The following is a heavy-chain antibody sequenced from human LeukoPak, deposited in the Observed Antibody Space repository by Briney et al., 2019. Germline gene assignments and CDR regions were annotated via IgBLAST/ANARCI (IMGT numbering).Heavy chain of an antibody. Sequence: PSETLSLTCAVYGGSFSGYYWGWIRQPPGKGLEWIGSIYYSGSTYYNPSLKSRVTISVDTSKNQFSLKLSSVTAADTAVYYCARQTPEILRYFDWLLSPSWFDPWGQGTLVTVSS. CDR3: ARQTPEILRYFDWLLSPSWFDP. V-gene: IGHV4-39*01. D-gene: IGHD3-9*01. J-gene: IGHJ5*02. CDR1: GGSFSGYY. CDR2: IYYSGST.